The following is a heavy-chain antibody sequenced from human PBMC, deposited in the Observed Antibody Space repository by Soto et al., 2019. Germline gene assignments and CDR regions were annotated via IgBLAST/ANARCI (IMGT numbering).Heavy chain of an antibody. CDR3: ARRAGYKTWFDN. Sequence: SETLSLTCAFSCGSISSGGYSGSWIRQPPGKGLEWIGYIYHSGSTYYNPSLKSRVTISVDRSKNQFSLKLSSVTAADTAVYYCARRAGYKTWFDNWGQGTLVTVSS. V-gene: IGHV4-30-2*01. J-gene: IGHJ5*02. D-gene: IGHD5-18*01. CDR2: IYHSGST. CDR1: CGSISSGGYS.